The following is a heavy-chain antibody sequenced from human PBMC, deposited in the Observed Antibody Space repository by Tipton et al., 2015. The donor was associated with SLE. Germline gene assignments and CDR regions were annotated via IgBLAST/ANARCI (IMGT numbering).Heavy chain of an antibody. CDR1: GDSISDHF. J-gene: IGHJ4*02. D-gene: IGHD6-19*01. CDR3: ARDPNSGELDF. V-gene: IGHV4-59*11. CDR2: MSYRGSS. Sequence: TLSLTCTVSGDSISDHFWTWIRQPPGKGLEWIGYMSYRGSSSYNPSLKSRVTISFDTSKNQFSLRLSSVTAADTAMYYCARDPNSGELDFWGQGTPVTVSS.